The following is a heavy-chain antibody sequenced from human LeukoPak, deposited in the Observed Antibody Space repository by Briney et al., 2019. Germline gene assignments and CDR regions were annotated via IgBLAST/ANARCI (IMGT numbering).Heavy chain of an antibody. V-gene: IGHV4-39*01. J-gene: IGHJ4*02. CDR2: IYYSGST. CDR1: GGSISSSSYY. D-gene: IGHD3-3*01. Sequence: NASETLSLTCTVSGGSISSSSYYWGWIRQPPGKGLEWIGSIYYSGSTYYNPSLKSRVTISVDTSKNQFSLKLSSVTAADTAVYYCVGGVRKVFIIRLDGSYYFDYWGQGTLVTVSS. CDR3: VGGVRKVFIIRLDGSYYFDY.